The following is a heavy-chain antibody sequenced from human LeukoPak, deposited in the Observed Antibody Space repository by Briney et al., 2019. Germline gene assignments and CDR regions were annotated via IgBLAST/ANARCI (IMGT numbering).Heavy chain of an antibody. J-gene: IGHJ4*02. D-gene: IGHD6-13*01. V-gene: IGHV1-2*02. CDR2: INPNSGGT. CDR1: GYTFTGYY. Sequence: GASVKVSCKASGYTFTGYYMHWVRQAPGQGLEWMGWINPNSGGTNYAQKFQGRVTMTRDTSISTAYMELSRLRSYDTAVYYGARGYSSSWHPLDYWGQGTLVTVSS. CDR3: ARGYSSSWHPLDY.